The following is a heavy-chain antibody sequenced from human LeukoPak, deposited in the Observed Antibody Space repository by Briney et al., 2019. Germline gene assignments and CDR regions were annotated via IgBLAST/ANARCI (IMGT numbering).Heavy chain of an antibody. CDR1: GYTFTGYY. J-gene: IGHJ4*02. Sequence: ASVKVSCKASGYTFTGYYMHWVRQAPGQGLEWMGWINPNSGGTNYAQKFQGRVTMTRDTSISTAYMELSRLRSDDTAVYYCARELDYYGSGSFDYWGQGTLVTVSS. CDR3: ARELDYYGSGSFDY. CDR2: INPNSGGT. D-gene: IGHD3-10*01. V-gene: IGHV1-2*02.